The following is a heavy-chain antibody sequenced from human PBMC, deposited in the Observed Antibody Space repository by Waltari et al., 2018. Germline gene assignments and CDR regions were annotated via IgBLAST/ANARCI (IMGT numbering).Heavy chain of an antibody. CDR1: GFTFSSYA. Sequence: EVQLLESGGGLVQPGGSLRLSCAASGFTFSSYAMSWVRQAPGKGLEWVAAISGSGGSTYYADSVKGRFTISRDNSKNTLYLQMNSLRAEDTAVYYCAKDYKIAVAGGYWGQGTLVTVSS. J-gene: IGHJ4*02. CDR2: ISGSGGST. V-gene: IGHV3-23*01. CDR3: AKDYKIAVAGGY. D-gene: IGHD6-19*01.